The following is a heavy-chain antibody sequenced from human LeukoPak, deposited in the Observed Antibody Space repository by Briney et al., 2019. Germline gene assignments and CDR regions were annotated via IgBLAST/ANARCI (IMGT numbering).Heavy chain of an antibody. CDR1: GGSISSYY. V-gene: IGHV4-59*01. Sequence: SETLSLTCTVSGGSISSYYWSWIRQPPGKGLEWIGYIYYSGSTNYNPSLKSRVTISVDTSKNQFSLKLSSVTAADTAVYYCAREPVGEGYAFDIWGQGTMVTVSS. J-gene: IGHJ3*02. CDR2: IYYSGST. CDR3: AREPVGEGYAFDI. D-gene: IGHD4-17*01.